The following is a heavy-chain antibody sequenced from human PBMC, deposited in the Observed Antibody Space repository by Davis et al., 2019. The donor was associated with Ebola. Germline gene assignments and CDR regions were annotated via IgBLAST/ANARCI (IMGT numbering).Heavy chain of an antibody. Sequence: ASVKVSCKASGYTFTGYYMHWVRQAPGQGLEWMGRIDPSGGSTSYAQKFQGRVTMTRDTSTSTVYMELSSLRFEDTAVYYCARERVRGVIRDYYYYGMDVWGKGTTVTVSS. D-gene: IGHD3-10*01. CDR3: ARERVRGVIRDYYYYGMDV. J-gene: IGHJ6*04. CDR1: GYTFTGYY. V-gene: IGHV1-46*01. CDR2: IDPSGGST.